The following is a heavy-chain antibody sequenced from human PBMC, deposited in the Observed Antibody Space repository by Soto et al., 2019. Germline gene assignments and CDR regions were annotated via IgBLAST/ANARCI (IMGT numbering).Heavy chain of an antibody. CDR1: GYTFTGYY. J-gene: IGHJ5*02. CDR3: ARDPIAAAAPRVDP. D-gene: IGHD6-13*01. CDR2: INPNSGGT. Sequence: RASVKVSCKASGYTFTGYYMHWVRQAPGQGLEWMGWINPNSGGTNYAQKFQGRVTMTRDTSISTAYMELSRLRSDDTAVYYCARDPIAAAAPRVDPWGQGTLVTVSS. V-gene: IGHV1-2*02.